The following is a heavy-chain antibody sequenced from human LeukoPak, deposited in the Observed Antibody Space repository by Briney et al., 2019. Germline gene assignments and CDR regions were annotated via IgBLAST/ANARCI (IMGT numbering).Heavy chain of an antibody. Sequence: GGSLRLSCAASGFTFGSYAMYWVRQAPGKGLEWVSAIGATGSSTYYADSMKGRFTISRDNSKNTLYLQMNSLRAEDTAVYYCAKRGGGNYFDYWGQGTLVTVSS. J-gene: IGHJ4*02. D-gene: IGHD3-10*01. CDR3: AKRGGGNYFDY. V-gene: IGHV3-23*01. CDR2: IGATGSST. CDR1: GFTFGSYA.